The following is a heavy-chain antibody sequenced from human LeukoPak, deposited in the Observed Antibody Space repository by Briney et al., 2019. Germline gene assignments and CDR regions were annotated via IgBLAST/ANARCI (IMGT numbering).Heavy chain of an antibody. CDR1: GGSFSGYY. D-gene: IGHD3-16*02. Sequence: PSETLSLTCAVYGGSFSGYYWSWIRQPPGKGLEWIGENNHSGSTNYNPSLKSRVTISVDTSKNQFSLKLSSVTAADTAVYYCARGPYDYVWGSYRLTYFDYWGQGTLVTVSS. CDR2: NNHSGST. V-gene: IGHV4-34*01. J-gene: IGHJ4*02. CDR3: ARGPYDYVWGSYRLTYFDY.